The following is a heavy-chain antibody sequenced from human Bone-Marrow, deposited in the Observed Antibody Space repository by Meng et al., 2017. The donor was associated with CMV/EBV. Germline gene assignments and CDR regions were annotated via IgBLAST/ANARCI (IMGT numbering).Heavy chain of an antibody. CDR3: ARGDAISGSDYYGLDV. V-gene: IGHV4-61*01. D-gene: IGHD1-26*01. Sequence: SETLSLTCTVSGAAILSGNYYWSWIRQPPGKGLEWMGYVYFTGTSAYNPSLKSRVTISIDTSENQFSLKVSSVTAADTAVYDCARGDAISGSDYYGLDVWGQGTTVTVSS. CDR1: GAAILSGNYY. CDR2: VYFTGTS. J-gene: IGHJ6*02.